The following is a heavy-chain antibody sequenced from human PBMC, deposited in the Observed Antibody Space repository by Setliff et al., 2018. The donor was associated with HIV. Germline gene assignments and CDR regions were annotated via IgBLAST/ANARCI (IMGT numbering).Heavy chain of an antibody. CDR1: GGSLRGYY. D-gene: IGHD2-2*01. Sequence: SETLSLTCAVYGGSLRGYYWSWVRQSPLKGLEWIGEISHTGNINYNTALSNRVTVSVDTSKNQFFLKLTSVTAADTAVYFCARLHLRVPPSIFDYWSPGTMVTVSS. J-gene: IGHJ4*02. CDR3: ARLHLRVPPSIFDY. CDR2: ISHTGNI. V-gene: IGHV4-34*01.